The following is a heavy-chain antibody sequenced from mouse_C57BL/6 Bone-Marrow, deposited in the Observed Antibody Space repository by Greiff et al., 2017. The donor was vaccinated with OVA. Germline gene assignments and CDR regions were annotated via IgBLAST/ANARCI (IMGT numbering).Heavy chain of an antibody. Sequence: VQLQQSGPELVKPGASVEISCKASGYAFSSSWMNWVKQRPGKGLEWIGRIYPGDGDTNYNGKFKGKATLTADKSSSTAYMQLSSLTSEDAAVYCCARWGVRGFAYWGPGNLVTVSA. CDR3: ARWGVRGFAY. CDR2: IYPGDGDT. J-gene: IGHJ3*01. CDR1: GYAFSSSW. V-gene: IGHV1-82*01.